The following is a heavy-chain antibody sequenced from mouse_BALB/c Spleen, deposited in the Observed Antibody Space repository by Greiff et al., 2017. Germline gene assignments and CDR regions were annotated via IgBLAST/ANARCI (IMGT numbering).Heavy chain of an antibody. CDR2: IDPANGNT. CDR3: ARILRLRDYFDY. J-gene: IGHJ2*01. V-gene: IGHV14-3*02. CDR1: GFNIKDTY. Sequence: VQLQQSGAELVKPGASVKLSCTASGFNIKDTYMHWVKQRPEQGLEWIGRIDPANGNTKYDPKFQGKATITADTSSNTAYLQLSSLTSEDTAVYYCARILRLRDYFDYWGQGTTLTVSS. D-gene: IGHD1-2*01.